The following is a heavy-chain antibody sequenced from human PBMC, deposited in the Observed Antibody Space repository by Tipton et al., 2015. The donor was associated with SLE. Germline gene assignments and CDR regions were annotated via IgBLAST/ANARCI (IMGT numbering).Heavy chain of an antibody. D-gene: IGHD6-19*01. CDR2: IIPILGIA. J-gene: IGHJ4*02. CDR1: GGTFSSYT. CDR3: ARSLGVAGTPYYFDY. V-gene: IGHV1-69*09. Sequence: QLVQSGTEVKKPGSSVKVSCKASGGTFSSYTISWVRQAPGQGLEWMGRIIPILGIANYAQKFQGRVTITADKSTSTAYMELSSLRSEDTAVYYCARSLGVAGTPYYFDYWGQGTLVTVSS.